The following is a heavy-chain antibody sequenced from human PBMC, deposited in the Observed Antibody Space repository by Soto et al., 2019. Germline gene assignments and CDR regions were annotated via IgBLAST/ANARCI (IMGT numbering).Heavy chain of an antibody. D-gene: IGHD5-18*01. V-gene: IGHV3-23*01. J-gene: IGHJ4*02. CDR1: GFTFNTYT. CDR2: ISGSGDGT. CDR3: AGPGYSSQDY. Sequence: PGGSLRLSCAASGFTFNTYTMNWVRQAPGKGLEWVSAISGSGDGTDYADSVKGRFTISRDNSKNTLYLQMNSLRAEDTAVYYCAGPGYSSQDYWGQGALVTVSS.